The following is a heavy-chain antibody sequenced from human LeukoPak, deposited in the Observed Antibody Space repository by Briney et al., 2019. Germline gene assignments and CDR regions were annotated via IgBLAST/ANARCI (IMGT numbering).Heavy chain of an antibody. J-gene: IGHJ4*02. D-gene: IGHD6-6*01. Sequence: SETLSLTCTVSGYSISSGYYWGWIRQPPGKGLEWIGTMHHSGNTYYNPSLKSRVTISVDTSKNQFSLKLTSVTAADTAVYYCARAYSSSSIFDYWGQGTLVTVSS. CDR1: GYSISSGYY. CDR2: MHHSGNT. V-gene: IGHV4-38-2*02. CDR3: ARAYSSSSIFDY.